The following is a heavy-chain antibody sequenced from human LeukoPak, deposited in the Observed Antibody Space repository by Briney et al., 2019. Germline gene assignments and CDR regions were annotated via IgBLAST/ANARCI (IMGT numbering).Heavy chain of an antibody. V-gene: IGHV3-74*01. Sequence: PGGSLRLSCAASGFTVSSYWMHWVRQAPGKGLVWVSRINSDGSSSNYADPVKGRFTISRDNAKNTLYLQMNGLRVEDTAEYYCARGRGPYGWFDPWGQGTLVTVSS. D-gene: IGHD3-10*01. J-gene: IGHJ5*02. CDR1: GFTVSSYW. CDR2: INSDGSSS. CDR3: ARGRGPYGWFDP.